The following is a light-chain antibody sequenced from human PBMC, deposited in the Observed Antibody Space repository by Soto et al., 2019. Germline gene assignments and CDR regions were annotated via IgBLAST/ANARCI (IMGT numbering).Light chain of an antibody. V-gene: IGLV2-8*01. J-gene: IGLJ3*02. Sequence: QSVLTQPPSASGSPGQSGTISCTGTSSDVGGYNYVSWYQQYPGRAPKLMIYEVTKRPSGVPDRFSGSKSGNTASLTVSGLQAEDEADYYCSSYAASNNFYFVFGGGTQLTVL. CDR2: EVT. CDR3: SSYAASNNFYFV. CDR1: SSDVGGYNY.